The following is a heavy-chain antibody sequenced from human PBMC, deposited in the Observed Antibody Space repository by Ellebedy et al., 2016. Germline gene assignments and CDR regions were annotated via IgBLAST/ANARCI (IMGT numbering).Heavy chain of an antibody. CDR3: AKHETDGDYYFDL. D-gene: IGHD2-21*01. V-gene: IGHV3-23*01. CDR2: LSGSGPKT. J-gene: IGHJ2*01. Sequence: GGSLRLSXAPSGFTFKTYAMSWVRQAPGEGLEWVSTLSGSGPKTYYADSVQGRFTISRDNSKSTLYLQMNSLRAEDTAVYYCAKHETDGDYYFDLWGRGTLVTVSS. CDR1: GFTFKTYA.